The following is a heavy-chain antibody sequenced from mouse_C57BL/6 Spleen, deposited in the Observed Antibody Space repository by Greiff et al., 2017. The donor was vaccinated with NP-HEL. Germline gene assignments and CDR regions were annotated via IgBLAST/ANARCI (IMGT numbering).Heavy chain of an antibody. CDR1: GYTFTSYW. D-gene: IGHD1-1*01. CDR3: ARRAPNYYGSSDWYFDV. J-gene: IGHJ1*03. V-gene: IGHV1-72*01. Sequence: QVQLKQPGAELVKPGASVKLSCKASGYTFTSYWMHWVKQRPGRGLEWIGRIDPNSGGTKYNEKFKSKATLTVDKPSSTAYMQLSSLTSEDSAVYYCARRAPNYYGSSDWYFDVWGTGTTGTVSS. CDR2: IDPNSGGT.